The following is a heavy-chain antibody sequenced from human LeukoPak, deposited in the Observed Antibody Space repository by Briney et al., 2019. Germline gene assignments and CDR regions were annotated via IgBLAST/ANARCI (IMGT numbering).Heavy chain of an antibody. CDR2: TYYRSKWYN. CDR1: GDSVSSNSAA. Sequence: SQTLSLTCAISGDSVSSNSAAWNWIRQSPSRGLEWLGRTYYRSKWYNDYAVSVKSRITINPDTSKNQFSLQLNSVTPEDTAVYYCARGPHDYGDPRVPAYYFDYWGQGTLVTVSS. J-gene: IGHJ4*02. D-gene: IGHD4-17*01. CDR3: ARGPHDYGDPRVPAYYFDY. V-gene: IGHV6-1*01.